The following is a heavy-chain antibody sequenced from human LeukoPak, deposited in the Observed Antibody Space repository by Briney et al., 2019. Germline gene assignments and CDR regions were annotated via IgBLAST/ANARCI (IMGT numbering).Heavy chain of an antibody. Sequence: PSETLSLTCTVSGGSISSYYWSWIRQPPGKGLEWIGYIYYSGSTNYNPSLKSRVTISVDTSKNQFSLKLSSVTAADTAVYYCARVYDFWSGYTPLDYWGQGTLVTVSS. CDR1: GGSISSYY. CDR2: IYYSGST. D-gene: IGHD3-3*01. CDR3: ARVYDFWSGYTPLDY. J-gene: IGHJ4*02. V-gene: IGHV4-59*01.